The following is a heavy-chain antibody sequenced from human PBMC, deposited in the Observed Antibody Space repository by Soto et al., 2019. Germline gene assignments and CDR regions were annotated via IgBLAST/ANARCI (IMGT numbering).Heavy chain of an antibody. CDR1: GFTLSNYV. CDR2: ISGSGATT. CDR3: AKGAEYTTSPGWFDP. J-gene: IGHJ5*02. D-gene: IGHD2-2*02. Sequence: PGGSLRLSCAASGFTLSNYVMTWVRQAPGTGLEWVSSISGSGATTYYPDSVKGRFTISRDNSKNTLFLQMNFLRADDTAVYYCAKGAEYTTSPGWFDPWGLGTLVTVSS. V-gene: IGHV3-23*01.